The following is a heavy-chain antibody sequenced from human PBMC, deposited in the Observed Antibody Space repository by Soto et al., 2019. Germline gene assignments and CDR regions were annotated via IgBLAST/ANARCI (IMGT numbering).Heavy chain of an antibody. CDR1: GFIFSNFG. V-gene: IGHV3-33*01. J-gene: IGHJ6*02. D-gene: IGHD6-19*01. CDR3: ARDDIPGRAVATYGMDV. Sequence: GGSLRLSCAASGFIFSNFGMHWVRQAPGKGLEWVAVIWYDGSNEYYADSVKGRFTISKDNSKNTLYLKMNSLRAEDTAVYYCARDDIPGRAVATYGMDVWGQGTTVTVS. CDR2: IWYDGSNE.